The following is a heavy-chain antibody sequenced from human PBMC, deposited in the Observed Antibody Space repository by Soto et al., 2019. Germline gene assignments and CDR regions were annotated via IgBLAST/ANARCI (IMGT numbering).Heavy chain of an antibody. J-gene: IGHJ4*02. CDR3: AKDGGYCSGGSCLAFYYFDY. V-gene: IGHV3-30*18. CDR1: GFTFSSYG. D-gene: IGHD2-15*01. CDR2: ISYDGSNK. Sequence: GGSLRLSCAASGFTFSSYGMHWVRQAPGKGLEWVAVISYDGSNKYYADSVKGRFTISRDNSKNTLYLQMNSLRAEDTAVYYCAKDGGYCSGGSCLAFYYFDYWGQGTLVTVSS.